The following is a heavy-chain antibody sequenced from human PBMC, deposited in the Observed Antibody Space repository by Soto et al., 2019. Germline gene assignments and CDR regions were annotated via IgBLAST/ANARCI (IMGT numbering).Heavy chain of an antibody. CDR3: ARGLLRQLPYYFDY. Sequence: SVKVSCKASGYTFTSYAMHWVRQAPGQGLEWMGWIIPIYGTANYAQKFQGRVTITADESTSTAYMELSSLRSEDTAVYYCARGLLRQLPYYFDYWGQGTLVTVSS. V-gene: IGHV1-69*13. CDR1: GYTFTSYA. D-gene: IGHD5-18*01. J-gene: IGHJ4*02. CDR2: IIPIYGTA.